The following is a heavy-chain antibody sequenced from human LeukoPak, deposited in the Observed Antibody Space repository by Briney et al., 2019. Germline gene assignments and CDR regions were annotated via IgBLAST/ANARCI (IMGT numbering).Heavy chain of an antibody. D-gene: IGHD4-11*01. V-gene: IGHV3-7*04. Sequence: GGSLRLSCAASGFSFSRHWMTWVRQAPGKGLEWVANVNHDGSEKYYVDSVKGRFTISRDNAKNSLYLQMNSLRAEDTAVYYCARDEDSRNYNHWGQGTLVTVSS. CDR2: VNHDGSEK. J-gene: IGHJ4*02. CDR3: ARDEDSRNYNH. CDR1: GFSFSRHW.